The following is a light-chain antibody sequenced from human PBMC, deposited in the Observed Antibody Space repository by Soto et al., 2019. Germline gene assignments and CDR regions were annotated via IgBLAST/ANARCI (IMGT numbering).Light chain of an antibody. CDR1: QSVSSN. CDR3: QQYNNWPKT. V-gene: IGKV3-15*01. Sequence: IGMTQSPVTLSVSPGERATLSCRASQSVSSNLAWYQQKPGQAPRLLIYGASTRATGIPARFSGSGSGTEFTLTISSLQSEDFAVYSCQQYNNWPKTFGQGTKVDIK. J-gene: IGKJ1*01. CDR2: GAS.